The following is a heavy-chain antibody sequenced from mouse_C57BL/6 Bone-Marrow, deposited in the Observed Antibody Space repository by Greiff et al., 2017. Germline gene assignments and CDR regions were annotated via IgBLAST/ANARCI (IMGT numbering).Heavy chain of an antibody. CDR1: GYTFTSYW. CDR3: ARPIYYDYEGAMDY. J-gene: IGHJ4*01. D-gene: IGHD2-4*01. CDR2: IYPGSGST. V-gene: IGHV1-55*01. Sequence: VQLQQPGAELVKPGASVKMSCKASGYTFTSYWITWVKQRPGQGLEWIGDIYPGSGSTNYNEKFKSKATLTVDTSSSTAYMQLSSLTSEDSAVYYCARPIYYDYEGAMDYWGQGTSVTVSS.